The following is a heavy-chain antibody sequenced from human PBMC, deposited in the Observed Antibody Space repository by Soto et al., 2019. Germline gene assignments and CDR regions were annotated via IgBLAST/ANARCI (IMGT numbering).Heavy chain of an antibody. J-gene: IGHJ4*02. CDR3: ASSLRFLEWSPIDY. Sequence: ASVKVSCKASGYTFTGYYMHWVRQAPGQGLEWMGWINPNSGGTNYAQKFQGWVTMTRDTSISTAYMELSRLRSDDTAVYYCASSLRFLEWSPIDYWGQGTLVTVSS. D-gene: IGHD3-3*01. CDR2: INPNSGGT. CDR1: GYTFTGYY. V-gene: IGHV1-2*04.